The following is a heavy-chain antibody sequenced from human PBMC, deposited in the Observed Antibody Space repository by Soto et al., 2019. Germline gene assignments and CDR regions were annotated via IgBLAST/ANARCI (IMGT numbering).Heavy chain of an antibody. Sequence: QEQLVQSGGEVKKPGASVRVSCKASGYTFTKYGITWVRQAPGQGLEWMGWIGVYNGKTNYARKLQGRVIMTADTTASTAYLEVRRLRSEDTAVYYWSSARYCTSPRSYNHYYYGMDIWGQGTTVSVSS. CDR2: IGVYNGKT. J-gene: IGHJ6*02. V-gene: IGHV1-18*04. D-gene: IGHD2-2*02. CDR1: GYTFTKYG. CDR3: SSARYCTSPRSYNHYYYGMDI.